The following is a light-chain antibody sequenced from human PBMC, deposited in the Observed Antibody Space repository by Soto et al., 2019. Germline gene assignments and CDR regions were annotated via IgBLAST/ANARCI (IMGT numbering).Light chain of an antibody. CDR1: TSSIGACHD. CDR2: RNN. J-gene: IGLJ1*01. Sequence: VLTHPTSVSGSRWHWVTIGFTWNTSSIGACHDVHWYQQLPGTAPKLLIYRNNNRPSGVPDRFSASTSGTSASLAITGLQAEDEADYYCQSHDRALNVYLFGTGTKVTVL. CDR3: QSHDRALNVYL. V-gene: IGLV1-40*01.